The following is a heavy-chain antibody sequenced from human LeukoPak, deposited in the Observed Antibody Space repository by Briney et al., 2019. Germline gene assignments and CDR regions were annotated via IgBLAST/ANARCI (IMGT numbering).Heavy chain of an antibody. D-gene: IGHD2-2*01. CDR3: ARHNAPRRVGFDF. CDR1: GGSIGSYY. CDR2: LSHAGNT. V-gene: IGHV4-59*04. J-gene: IGHJ4*02. Sequence: SETLSLTCTVSGGSIGSYYWSWIRQPPGKGLEWVACLSHAGNTWYNPSLESRLSISVDTSKNQFSLKFSSVTAADTALYWCARHNAPRRVGFDFWGQGILVTVSS.